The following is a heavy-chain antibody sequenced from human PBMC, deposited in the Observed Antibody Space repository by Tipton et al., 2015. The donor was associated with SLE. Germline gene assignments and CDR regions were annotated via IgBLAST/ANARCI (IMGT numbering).Heavy chain of an antibody. D-gene: IGHD3-10*01. V-gene: IGHV4-34*01. J-gene: IGHJ4*02. Sequence: GLVKPSETLSLTCAVYGGSFSGYYWSWIRQPPGKGLEWIGEINHSGSTYYNPSLKSRVTISVDTSKNQFSLKLSSVTAADTAVYYCARVGSGVDYWGQGTLVTVSS. CDR1: GGSFSGYY. CDR3: ARVGSGVDY. CDR2: INHSGST.